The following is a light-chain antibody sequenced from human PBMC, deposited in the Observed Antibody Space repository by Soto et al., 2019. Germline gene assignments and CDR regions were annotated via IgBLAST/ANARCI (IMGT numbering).Light chain of an antibody. CDR2: DVN. CDR1: SSDVGAFDY. V-gene: IGLV2-8*01. CDR3: SSYAGNNIFV. Sequence: QSVLTQPPSASGSPGQSVTISCTGTSSDVGAFDYVSWYQQYPGEAPKLLIYDVNKRPSGVPDRFSGSKSDNTASLTVSGLQAEDEADFYCSSYAGNNIFVFGTGTKVT. J-gene: IGLJ1*01.